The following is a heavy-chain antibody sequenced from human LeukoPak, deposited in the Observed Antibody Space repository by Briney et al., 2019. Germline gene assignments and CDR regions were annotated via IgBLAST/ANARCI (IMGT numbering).Heavy chain of an antibody. J-gene: IGHJ4*02. Sequence: GGSLRLSCAASGFTFSSYWMHWVRQAPGKGLVWVSRINTDGRITNYADSVKGRFTISRDNAKNTLFLQMNSLRAEDTAVYYCARDLGYSGYVGYFDYWGQGTLVTVSS. D-gene: IGHD5-12*01. CDR3: ARDLGYSGYVGYFDY. CDR1: GFTFSSYW. V-gene: IGHV3-74*01. CDR2: INTDGRIT.